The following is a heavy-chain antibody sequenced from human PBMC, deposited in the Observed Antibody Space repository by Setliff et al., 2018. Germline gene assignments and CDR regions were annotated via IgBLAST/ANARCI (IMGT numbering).Heavy chain of an antibody. V-gene: IGHV1-3*01. D-gene: IGHD2-21*02. J-gene: IGHJ5*02. CDR1: GYTFTSYA. CDR3: ARAGLLPNWFDP. CDR2: INAGNGNT. Sequence: ASVKVSCKASGYTFTSYAVHWVRQAPGQRLEWMGWINAGNGNTKYSQKFQGRVTITRDTSASTAYMELSSLRSEDTAVYYCARAGLLPNWFDPWGQGTLVTVSS.